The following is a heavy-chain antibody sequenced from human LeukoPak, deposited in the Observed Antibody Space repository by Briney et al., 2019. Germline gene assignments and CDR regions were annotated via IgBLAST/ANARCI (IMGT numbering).Heavy chain of an antibody. J-gene: IGHJ6*03. CDR2: IKQDEGEK. CDR1: GFSFSSYW. V-gene: IGHV3-7*01. Sequence: GGSLRLSCAASGFSFSSYWMSWVRQAPGKGLEGVANIKQDEGEKYYVDPVRGRFTISRDNAKNSLYLQMNSLRAEDTAVYYCAREASLNYMDVWGKGTTVTVSS. CDR3: AREASLNYMDV.